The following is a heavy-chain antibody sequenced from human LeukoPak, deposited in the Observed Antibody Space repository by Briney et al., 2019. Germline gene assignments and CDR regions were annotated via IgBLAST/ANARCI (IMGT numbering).Heavy chain of an antibody. V-gene: IGHV4-59*08. CDR3: ATSVGYHGSKNAFDV. J-gene: IGHJ3*01. CDR1: GGSISSYF. CDR2: THYSGST. D-gene: IGHD2-15*01. Sequence: SETLFLTCSVSGGSISSYFWTWIRQPPGKRLEWIGNTHYSGSTNYNPSLKGRVSISLGTSKNGFSLELTSVTAADTAVYYCATSVGYHGSKNAFDVWGLGTMVTVSS.